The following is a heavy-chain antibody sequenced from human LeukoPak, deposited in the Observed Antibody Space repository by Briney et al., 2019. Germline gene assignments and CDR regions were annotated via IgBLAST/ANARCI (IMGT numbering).Heavy chain of an antibody. CDR1: GYIVTRYG. CDR3: AREGYPDAFDI. CDR2: INAYNGNT. D-gene: IGHD5-12*01. J-gene: IGHJ3*02. Sequence: ASVNLSCKASGYIVTRYGILCVPQSRRPGLESMGRINAYNGNTNYEQKLQRRVTMTTDTSTSTGYMELRSLRSDDTDVYYCAREGYPDAFDIWGQGKMVTVSS. V-gene: IGHV1-18*01.